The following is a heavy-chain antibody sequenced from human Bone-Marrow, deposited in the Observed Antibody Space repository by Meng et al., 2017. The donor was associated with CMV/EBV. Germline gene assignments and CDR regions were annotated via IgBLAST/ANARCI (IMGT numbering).Heavy chain of an antibody. Sequence: SGCTFSDYAMHWVHQAPGQRLEWMGWINAAYGNTKYSQKFQGRVTITRDTSASTAYMELSSLTSEDRAVYYCARGAGSSSTLYNWFDPWGQGTLVTVSS. J-gene: IGHJ5*02. D-gene: IGHD6-6*01. CDR2: INAAYGNT. CDR3: ARGAGSSSTLYNWFDP. CDR1: GCTFSDYA. V-gene: IGHV1-3*01.